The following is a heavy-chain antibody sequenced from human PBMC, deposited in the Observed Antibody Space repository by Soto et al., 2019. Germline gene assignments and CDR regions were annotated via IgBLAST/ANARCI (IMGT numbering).Heavy chain of an antibody. CDR3: ARIEMASIK. D-gene: IGHD5-12*01. V-gene: IGHV4-31*03. J-gene: IGHJ4*02. Sequence: PSETLSLTCSVSGASIRSGGFHWSWLRQSPGKGLEWIGHIYYTGSTFVRTSLKGRLTISLDTSKNQFSLDLSSVTAADTAMYYCARIEMASIKWGRGTLVTVSS. CDR2: IYYTGST. CDR1: GASIRSGGFH.